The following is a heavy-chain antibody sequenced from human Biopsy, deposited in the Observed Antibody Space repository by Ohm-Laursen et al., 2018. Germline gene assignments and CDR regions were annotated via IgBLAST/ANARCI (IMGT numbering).Heavy chain of an antibody. Sequence: SQTLSLTWTVSGGSISGSSWSWIRQAPGRGLEWVGYISYSGSTSNNPSLKSRITISVDTSKGQISLKVTSVTAADTAVYYCAKHGSGWTGDDALHIWGQGTMVTVSS. CDR2: ISYSGST. V-gene: IGHV4-59*08. CDR3: AKHGSGWTGDDALHI. J-gene: IGHJ3*02. D-gene: IGHD6-19*01. CDR1: GGSISGSS.